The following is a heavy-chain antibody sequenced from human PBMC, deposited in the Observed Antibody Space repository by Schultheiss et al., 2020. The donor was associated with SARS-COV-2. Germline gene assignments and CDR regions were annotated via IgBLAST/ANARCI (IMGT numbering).Heavy chain of an antibody. CDR3: ASNSYATTYYFDY. Sequence: GGSLRLSCAASGFTFDDYAMHWVRQVPGRGLEWVSGISWNGGHIGYADSVKGRFTISRDNAKNSLYLQMNSLRAEDTAMYYCASNSYATTYYFDYWGQGTLVTVSS. V-gene: IGHV3-9*01. CDR2: ISWNGGHI. J-gene: IGHJ4*02. CDR1: GFTFDDYA. D-gene: IGHD5-18*01.